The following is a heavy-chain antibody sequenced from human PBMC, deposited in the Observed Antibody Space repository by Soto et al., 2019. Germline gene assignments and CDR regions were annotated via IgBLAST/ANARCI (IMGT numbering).Heavy chain of an antibody. D-gene: IGHD6-13*01. J-gene: IGHJ4*02. V-gene: IGHV4-59*12. CDR3: ARESRSWYGSIWDY. CDR2: IYFSGGT. Sequence: QVQLQESGPGLVKPSETLSLTRTVSGGSISSYYWSWIRQPPGKGLEWIGYIYFSGGTNYNPSLKSRVTISVDTSKNQFSLKLSSVTAADTAVYYCARESRSWYGSIWDYWGQGTLVTVSS. CDR1: GGSISSYY.